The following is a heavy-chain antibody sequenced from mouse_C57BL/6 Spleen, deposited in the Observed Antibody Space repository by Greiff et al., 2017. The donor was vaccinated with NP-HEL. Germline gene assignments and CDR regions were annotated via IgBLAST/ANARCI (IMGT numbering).Heavy chain of an antibody. CDR3: ARSLRDGSHMDY. J-gene: IGHJ4*01. CDR1: GYTFTSYG. V-gene: IGHV1-81*01. Sequence: VKLVESGAELARPGASVKLSCKASGYTFTSYGISWVKQRTGQGLEWIGEIYPRSGNTYYNEKFKGKATLTADKSSSTAYMELRSLTSEDSAVYFCARSLRDGSHMDYWGQGTSVTVSS. D-gene: IGHD1-1*01. CDR2: IYPRSGNT.